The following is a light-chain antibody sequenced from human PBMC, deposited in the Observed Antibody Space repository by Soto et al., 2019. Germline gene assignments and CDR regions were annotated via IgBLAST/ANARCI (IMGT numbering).Light chain of an antibody. Sequence: ESMLTQSPGTLSLSPGERATLSCRASQSVSTRYLAWYQQKPGQAPRLLIYGASIRATGIPDRFSGSGSGTDFPLTISRPEPEDFAVYYCHQFGSSPPAFTFGQGTKLEI. CDR2: GAS. V-gene: IGKV3-20*01. CDR3: HQFGSSPPAFT. CDR1: QSVSTRY. J-gene: IGKJ2*01.